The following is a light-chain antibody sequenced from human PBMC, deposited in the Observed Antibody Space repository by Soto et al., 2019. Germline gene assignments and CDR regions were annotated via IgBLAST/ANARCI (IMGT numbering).Light chain of an antibody. CDR2: DVS. CDR3: SLYTSSSTYVV. V-gene: IGLV2-14*01. CDR1: SSDVGGYNY. J-gene: IGLJ2*01. Sequence: QSALTQPASVSGSPGQSITISCTGTSSDVGGYNYVSWYQQHPGKAPKLMIYDVSNRPSGVSNRFSGSKSGNTASLTISGLQAEDEADYYCSLYTSSSTYVVFDGGTKVTVL.